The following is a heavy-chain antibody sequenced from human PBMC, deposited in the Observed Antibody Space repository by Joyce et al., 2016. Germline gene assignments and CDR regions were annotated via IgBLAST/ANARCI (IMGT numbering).Heavy chain of an antibody. CDR2: IYPDDADT. J-gene: IGHJ4*02. V-gene: IGHV5-51*01. Sequence: EVQLVQSGAEVKKPGESLKISCRGSGYNFMDYWIGWVRQMPGKGLEWMGVIYPDDADTRYSPSFQGQVTIPADKSVTTAYLQWSSLKASDTAMYYCARLPGTENTGLDYWGQGTLVTVSS. D-gene: IGHD3-10*01. CDR1: GYNFMDYW. CDR3: ARLPGTENTGLDY.